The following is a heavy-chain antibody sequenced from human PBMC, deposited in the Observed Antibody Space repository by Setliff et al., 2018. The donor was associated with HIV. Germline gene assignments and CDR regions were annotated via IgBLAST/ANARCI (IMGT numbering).Heavy chain of an antibody. Sequence: PSETLSLTCAVYNGSFSGYYWGWIRQPPGKGLEWIGNIYHSGSTLYKPSLKSRVTMSVDTSKNQFSLKLNSVTAADTAVYHCARLSSYRSSSYYFDYWGQGALVTVSS. CDR1: NGSFSGYY. J-gene: IGHJ4*02. CDR3: ARLSSYRSSSYYFDY. D-gene: IGHD6-6*01. CDR2: IYHSGST. V-gene: IGHV4-34*01.